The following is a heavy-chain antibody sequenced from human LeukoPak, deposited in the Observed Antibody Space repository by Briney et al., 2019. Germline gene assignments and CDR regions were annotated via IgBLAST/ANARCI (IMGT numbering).Heavy chain of an antibody. V-gene: IGHV4-4*07. CDR3: AREVIIRGVTHFDY. Sequence: PSETLSLTCTVSGGSISTYFWSWIRQPAGKGLEWIGRIYDSGTNYSPSLKSRVTMSADTSKNQFSLKLSSVTAADTAVYFCAREVIIRGVTHFDYWGQGALVTVSS. D-gene: IGHD3-10*01. CDR2: IYDSGT. CDR1: GGSISTYF. J-gene: IGHJ4*02.